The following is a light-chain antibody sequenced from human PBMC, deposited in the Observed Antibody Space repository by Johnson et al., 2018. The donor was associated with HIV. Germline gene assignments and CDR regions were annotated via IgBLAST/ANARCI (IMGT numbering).Light chain of an antibody. Sequence: LTQPPSVSAAPGQKVTISCSGSSSNIGSHYVSWYQQVPGTAPRLVIYDTIKRHSGIPDRFSGSKSGTSATLGITGLQTGDEADYYCGTWDSSLRACFFGTGTKVTVL. V-gene: IGLV1-51*01. CDR3: GTWDSSLRACF. CDR1: SSNIGSHY. CDR2: DTI. J-gene: IGLJ1*01.